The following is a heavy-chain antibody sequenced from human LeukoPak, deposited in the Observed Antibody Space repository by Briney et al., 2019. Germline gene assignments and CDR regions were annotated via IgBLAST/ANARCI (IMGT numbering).Heavy chain of an antibody. V-gene: IGHV1-8*01. CDR3: ARAGGRSSVLRYFDWLAIGKKGSWFDP. Sequence: GASVKVSCKASGYTFTSYDINWVRQATGQGLEWMGWMNPNSGNTGYAQKFQGRVTMTRNTSISTAYMELSSLRSEDTAVYYCARAGGRSSVLRYFDWLAIGKKGSWFDPWGQGTLVTVSS. CDR2: MNPNSGNT. CDR1: GYTFTSYD. D-gene: IGHD3-9*01. J-gene: IGHJ5*02.